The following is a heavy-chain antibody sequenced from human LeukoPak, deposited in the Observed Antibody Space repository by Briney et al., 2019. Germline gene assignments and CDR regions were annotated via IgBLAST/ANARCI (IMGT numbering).Heavy chain of an antibody. CDR3: ARGPSSTSCYRDY. CDR2: INHSGST. D-gene: IGHD2-2*01. CDR1: GGSLSGYY. J-gene: IGHJ4*02. Sequence: PSETLSLTCAVYGGSLSGYYWSWIRQPPGKGLEWIGEINHSGSTNYNPSLKSRVTISVDTSKNQFSLKLSSVTAADTAVYYCARGPSSTSCYRDYWGQGTLVTVSS. V-gene: IGHV4-34*01.